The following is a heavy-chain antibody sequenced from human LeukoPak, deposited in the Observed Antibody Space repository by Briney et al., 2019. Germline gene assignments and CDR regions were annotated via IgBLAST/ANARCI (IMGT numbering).Heavy chain of an antibody. CDR3: ARDRDHFDY. V-gene: IGHV4-39*07. J-gene: IGHJ4*02. Sequence: SETLSLTCTVSGGSISSSSYYWGWIRQPPGKGLEWIGSIYYSGSTSYNPSLKSRVTISVDTSKNQFSLKLSSVTAADTAVYYCARDRDHFDYWGQGTLPTVSS. CDR2: IYYSGST. D-gene: IGHD3-10*01. CDR1: GGSISSSSYY.